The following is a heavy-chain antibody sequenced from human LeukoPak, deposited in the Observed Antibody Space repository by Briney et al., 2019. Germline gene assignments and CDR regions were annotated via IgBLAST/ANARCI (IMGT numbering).Heavy chain of an antibody. V-gene: IGHV4-61*02. CDR3: ARERLGGSYYRPVDY. Sequence: SETLSLTYTVSGGSITNGGYYWSWIRQPAGKGLEWIGRIYTTGNTNYNPSLKSRVTISLDTSKNQFSLKLSSVSAEDTALYYCARERLGGSYYRPVDYWGQGTLVTVSS. CDR2: IYTTGNT. CDR1: GGSITNGGYY. D-gene: IGHD1-26*01. J-gene: IGHJ4*02.